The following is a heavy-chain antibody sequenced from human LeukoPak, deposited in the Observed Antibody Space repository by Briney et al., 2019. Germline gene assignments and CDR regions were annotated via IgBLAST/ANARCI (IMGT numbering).Heavy chain of an antibody. Sequence: SETLSLTCTVSGRSISSYYWSWLRQPPRKGLEWIGYIYYSGSTNYNPSLKSRVTISVDTSKNQFSLKLSSVTAADTAVYYCARAGGRHDAFDIWGQGTMVTVSS. CDR1: GRSISSYY. CDR3: ARAGGRHDAFDI. V-gene: IGHV4-59*01. J-gene: IGHJ3*02. D-gene: IGHD2-15*01. CDR2: IYYSGST.